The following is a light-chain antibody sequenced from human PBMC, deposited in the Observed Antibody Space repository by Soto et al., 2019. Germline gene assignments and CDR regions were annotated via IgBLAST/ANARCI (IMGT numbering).Light chain of an antibody. CDR1: QSIGLY. CDR3: RQNYSTYPCT. V-gene: IGKV1-39*01. CDR2: AEX. Sequence: MTQSPASLSASIGDRVTIAXRASQSIGLYLNWYQQQPGXXTKTXXXAEXSLQSGVPSRFSGSGSGRDSTLTISSIQPEDFAKYYCRQNYSTYPCTFGQGTKVDIK. J-gene: IGKJ1*01.